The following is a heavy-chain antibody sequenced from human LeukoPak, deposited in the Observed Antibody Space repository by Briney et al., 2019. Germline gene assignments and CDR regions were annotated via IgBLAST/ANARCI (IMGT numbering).Heavy chain of an antibody. D-gene: IGHD2-15*01. V-gene: IGHV3-21*06. Sequence: GGSLRLSCEASGFTFNTYSMNWARQAPGKGLEWVSSIDSSGGYMFYADSVKGRFIISRDNAKDSLYLQMNSLRAEDTAVYYCARGGAPVLYYFDYWGQGTLVTVSS. J-gene: IGHJ4*02. CDR3: ARGGAPVLYYFDY. CDR1: GFTFNTYS. CDR2: IDSSGGYM.